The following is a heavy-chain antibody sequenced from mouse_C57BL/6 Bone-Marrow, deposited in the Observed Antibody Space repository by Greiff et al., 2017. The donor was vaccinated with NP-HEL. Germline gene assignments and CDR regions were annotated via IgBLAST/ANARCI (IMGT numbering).Heavy chain of an antibody. CDR1: GFTFSDAW. CDR2: IRNKANNHAT. D-gene: IGHD4-1*01. CDR3: TRNRLGYFDY. J-gene: IGHJ2*01. V-gene: IGHV6-6*01. Sequence: EVQGVESGGGLVQPGGSMKLSCAASGFTFSDAWMDWVRQSPETGLEWVAEIRNKANNHATYYAESVKGRFTISRDDAKSSVYLQMNSLRAEDTGIYYCTRNRLGYFDYWGQGTTLTVSS.